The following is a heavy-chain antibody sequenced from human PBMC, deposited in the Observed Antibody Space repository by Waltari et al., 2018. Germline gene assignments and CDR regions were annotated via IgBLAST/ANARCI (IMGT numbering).Heavy chain of an antibody. D-gene: IGHD5-12*01. V-gene: IGHV4-4*07. CDR1: GGSITSYY. CDR2: IYNSGTT. CDR3: ARDGISAAWTFDY. J-gene: IGHJ4*02. Sequence: QVQLQESGPGLVKPSETLSLTCTVSGGSITSYYWSWIRQPAGKGLEWIGRIYNSGTTNYNPTLKSRVTMSVATSKNQFSLKLSSVTAADTAVYYCARDGISAAWTFDYWGQGTLVTVSS.